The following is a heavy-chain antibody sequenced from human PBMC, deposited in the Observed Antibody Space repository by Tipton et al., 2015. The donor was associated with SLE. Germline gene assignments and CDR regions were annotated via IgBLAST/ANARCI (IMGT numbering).Heavy chain of an antibody. V-gene: IGHV3-33*01. CDR1: GFMFNSYG. CDR2: IWFDGVEK. Sequence: SGFMFNSYGMHWVRQAPGKGLEWVAVIWFDGVEKHYAESVKGRFTISRDNSKNTLYLQMDSLRADDTAVYYCTRAGREPAYNWFDPWGQGTLVTVSA. J-gene: IGHJ5*02. D-gene: IGHD1-14*01. CDR3: TRAGREPAYNWFDP.